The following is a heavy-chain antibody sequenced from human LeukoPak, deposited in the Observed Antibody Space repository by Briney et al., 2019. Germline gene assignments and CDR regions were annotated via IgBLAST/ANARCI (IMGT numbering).Heavy chain of an antibody. CDR1: GFTFSSYA. D-gene: IGHD5-18*01. V-gene: IGHV3-30-3*01. CDR3: AREGYSYGYFDY. Sequence: PGGSLRLSCAASGFTFSSYAMHWVRQAPGKGLEWVAVISYDGSNKYYADSVKGRFTISRDNSKNTLYLQMNSLRAEDTAVYYCAREGYSYGYFDYWGQGTLVTVSS. CDR2: ISYDGSNK. J-gene: IGHJ4*02.